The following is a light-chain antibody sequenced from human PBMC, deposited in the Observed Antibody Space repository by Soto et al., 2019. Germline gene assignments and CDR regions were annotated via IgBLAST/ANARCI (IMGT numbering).Light chain of an antibody. Sequence: EIVLTQSPATLSLSPGERATLSCRASQSVSSYLAWYQQKPGQAPRLLIYDASNRATGIPARFSGSGSGTDFTLTISSLEPEDFVFYYCQQHSNWPPLTFGGGTKVEIK. CDR3: QQHSNWPPLT. CDR2: DAS. J-gene: IGKJ4*01. CDR1: QSVSSY. V-gene: IGKV3-11*01.